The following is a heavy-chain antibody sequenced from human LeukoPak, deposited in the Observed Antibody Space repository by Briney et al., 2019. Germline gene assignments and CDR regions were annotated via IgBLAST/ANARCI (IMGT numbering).Heavy chain of an antibody. Sequence: SETLSLTCTVSGGSISSGGYYWSWIRQHPGKGLEWIGYIYYSGSTYYNPSLKSRVTISVDTSKNQFSLKLSSVTASDTAVYYCARARHGYNRRHFDYWGQGTLVTVSS. D-gene: IGHD5-24*01. CDR1: GGSISSGGYY. CDR2: IYYSGST. V-gene: IGHV4-31*03. J-gene: IGHJ4*02. CDR3: ARARHGYNRRHFDY.